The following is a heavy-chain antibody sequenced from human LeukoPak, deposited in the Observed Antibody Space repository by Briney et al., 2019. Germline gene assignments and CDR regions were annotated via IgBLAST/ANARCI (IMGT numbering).Heavy chain of an antibody. J-gene: IGHJ5*02. V-gene: IGHV1-3*01. D-gene: IGHD2-8*01. CDR1: GYTFTSYA. Sequence: ASVKVSCKASGYTFTSYAMHWVRQAPGQRLEWMGWINAGNGNTKYSQKFQGRVTITRDTSASTAYMELSSLRSEDTAVYYCARGIPRSYCTPIDCNPNWFDPWGQGTLVIVSS. CDR3: ARGIPRSYCTPIDCNPNWFDP. CDR2: INAGNGNT.